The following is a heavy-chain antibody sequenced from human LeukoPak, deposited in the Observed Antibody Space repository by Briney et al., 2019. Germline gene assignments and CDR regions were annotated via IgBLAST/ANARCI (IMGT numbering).Heavy chain of an antibody. D-gene: IGHD3-10*01. CDR2: IYTSGST. V-gene: IGHV4-4*07. CDR3: ARDRYYGSGSYYNHYYGMDV. CDR1: GGSISSYY. J-gene: IGHJ6*02. Sequence: SETLSLTYTVSGGSISSYYWSWIRQPAGKGLEWIGRIYTSGSTNYNPSLKSRVTMSVDTSKNQFSLKLSSVTAADTAVYYCARDRYYGSGSYYNHYYGMDVWGQGTTVTVSS.